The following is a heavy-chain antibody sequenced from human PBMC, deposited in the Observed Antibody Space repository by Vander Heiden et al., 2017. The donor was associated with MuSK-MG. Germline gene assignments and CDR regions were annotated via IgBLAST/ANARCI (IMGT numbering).Heavy chain of an antibody. J-gene: IGHJ1*01. CDR1: GCSISSSSYY. V-gene: IGHV4-39*01. D-gene: IGHD2-15*01. CDR2: IYYSGST. CDR3: ARLRGYCSGGSCYSNKYFQH. Sequence: QLHLQESGPGLVQPSETLSLTCTVSGCSISSSSYYWGWVRQPQGKGLEWIGSIYYSGSTYYNPSLKSRVTISVDTSKNQFSLKLSSVTAADTAVYYCARLRGYCSGGSCYSNKYFQHWGQGTLVTVSS.